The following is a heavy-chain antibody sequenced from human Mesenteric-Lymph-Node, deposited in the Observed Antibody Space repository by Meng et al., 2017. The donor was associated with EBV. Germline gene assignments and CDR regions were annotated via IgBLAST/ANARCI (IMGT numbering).Heavy chain of an antibody. Sequence: VELVECGGGLVQPGGSLRLSCAASGFTFSKFNMHWVRQAPGKGLEYVSAISNDGRSTYYVDSVKGRFVISRNNSKNTLYLQMGSLRADDMAVYYCARVRDNGYFDYWGQGALVTVSS. D-gene: IGHD2-8*01. CDR2: ISNDGRST. CDR1: GFTFSKFN. V-gene: IGHV3-64*07. J-gene: IGHJ4*02. CDR3: ARVRDNGYFDY.